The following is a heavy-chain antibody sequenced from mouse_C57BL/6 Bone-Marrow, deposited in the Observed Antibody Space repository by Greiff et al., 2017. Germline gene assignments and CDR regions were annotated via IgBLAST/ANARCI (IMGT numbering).Heavy chain of an antibody. CDR3: TTSISYGNPYYFDY. J-gene: IGHJ2*01. Sequence: VQLKQSGAELVRPGASVKLSCTASGFNIQDDYMPWVKQRPEQGLEWIGWIDPENGDTEYASKFQGKATITADTSSNTAYLQLSSLTSEDTAVYYCTTSISYGNPYYFDYWGQGTTLTVSS. CDR1: GFNIQDDY. D-gene: IGHD2-1*01. V-gene: IGHV14-4*01. CDR2: IDPENGDT.